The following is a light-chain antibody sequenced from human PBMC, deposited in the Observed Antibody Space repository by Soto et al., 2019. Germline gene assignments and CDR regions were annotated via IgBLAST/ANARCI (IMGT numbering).Light chain of an antibody. Sequence: EIVMTQSPATLSVSPGERATVPCRASQSVSNNLAWYQQKPGQAPRLLIYDASNRATGIPDRFSGSGSGTDFTLTISRLEPEDFAVYYCQQYGSSPLITFGQGTRLEIK. CDR3: QQYGSSPLIT. J-gene: IGKJ5*01. CDR1: QSVSNN. CDR2: DAS. V-gene: IGKV3-20*01.